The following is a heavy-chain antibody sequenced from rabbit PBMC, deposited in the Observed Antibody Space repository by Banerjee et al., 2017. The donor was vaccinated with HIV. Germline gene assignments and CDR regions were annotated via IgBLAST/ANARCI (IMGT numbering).Heavy chain of an antibody. D-gene: IGHD6-1*01. CDR2: INTSSGNT. V-gene: IGHV1S45*01. J-gene: IGHJ4*01. Sequence: QEQLEESGGDLVKPEGSLTLTCTASGFSLSNKYVMCWVRQAPGKGLEWIACINTSSGNTVYATWVNGRFTISSDNAQNTVDLQMNSLTAADTATYFCARDAGYGGYPYDLWGQGTLVTVS. CDR3: ARDAGYGGYPYDL. CDR1: GFSLSNKYV.